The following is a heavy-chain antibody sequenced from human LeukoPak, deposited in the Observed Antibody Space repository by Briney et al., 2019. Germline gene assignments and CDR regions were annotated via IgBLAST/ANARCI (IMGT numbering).Heavy chain of an antibody. CDR1: GFTFSSYS. CDR2: ISSSSSYI. V-gene: IGHV3-21*01. Sequence: KSGGSLRLSCAASGFTFSSYSMNWVRQAPGKGLEWVSSISSSSSYIYYADSVKGRFTISRDNAKNSLYLQMNSLRAEDTAVYYCAKDREEDYGPNTWGQGTLVTVSS. CDR3: AKDREEDYGPNT. D-gene: IGHD4-17*01. J-gene: IGHJ4*02.